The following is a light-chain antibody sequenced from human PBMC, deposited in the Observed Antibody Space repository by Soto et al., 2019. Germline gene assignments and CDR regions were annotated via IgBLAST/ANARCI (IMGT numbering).Light chain of an antibody. V-gene: IGLV2-11*01. CDR2: DVS. J-gene: IGLJ1*01. CDR3: CSYAGSYTYV. Sequence: QSALTQPRSVSGCPGQSVTISCTGTSIDVGGYNYVSWYQQHPGKAPKLMIYDVSRRPSGVPDRFSGSKSGNTASLTISGLQAEDEADYYCCSYAGSYTYVFGTGTKVTVL. CDR1: SIDVGGYNY.